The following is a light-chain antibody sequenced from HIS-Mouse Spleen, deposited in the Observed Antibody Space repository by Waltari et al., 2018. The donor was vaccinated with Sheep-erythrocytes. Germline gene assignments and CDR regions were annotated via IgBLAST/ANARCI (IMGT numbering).Light chain of an antibody. CDR3: QQYYSFPYT. Sequence: AIGMTQSPSLLSASTGDRVTISCRTSQVTRSYLAWYQQNPGNAPEPLIYAASTLQSGVPSRFSGSGSGTDFTLTISCLQSEDFATYYCQQYYSFPYTFGQGTKLEIK. CDR2: AAS. J-gene: IGKJ2*01. V-gene: IGKV1D-8*02. CDR1: QVTRSY.